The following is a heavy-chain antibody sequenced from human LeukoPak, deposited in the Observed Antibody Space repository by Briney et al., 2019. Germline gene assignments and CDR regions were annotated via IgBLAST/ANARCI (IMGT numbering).Heavy chain of an antibody. J-gene: IGHJ4*02. D-gene: IGHD2-2*02. CDR2: ISDSGGNT. CDR3: ATGYCSSTSCYK. Sequence: PGGSLRLSCAASGFTFNSYAMSWVRQAPWERLQWVSGISDSGGNTYYADSVRGRFTISRDNSKNTLYLQMNSLRAEDTAVYYCATGYCSSTSCYKWGQGTLVTVSS. CDR1: GFTFNSYA. V-gene: IGHV3-23*01.